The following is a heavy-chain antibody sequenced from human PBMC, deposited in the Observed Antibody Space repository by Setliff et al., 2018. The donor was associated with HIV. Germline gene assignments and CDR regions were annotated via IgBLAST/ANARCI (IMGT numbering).Heavy chain of an antibody. CDR3: ARQDIPTGYYLFDY. Sequence: SVKVSCKASGGTFSSYPISWVRQAPGQGLEWMGGIIPIFGTTHYAQKFQGRVTVTADESTSTAYMQLSSLRSDDTAVYYCARQDIPTGYYLFDYWGQGTQVTAPQ. J-gene: IGHJ4*02. CDR2: IIPIFGTT. CDR1: GGTFSSYP. V-gene: IGHV1-69*13. D-gene: IGHD3-9*01.